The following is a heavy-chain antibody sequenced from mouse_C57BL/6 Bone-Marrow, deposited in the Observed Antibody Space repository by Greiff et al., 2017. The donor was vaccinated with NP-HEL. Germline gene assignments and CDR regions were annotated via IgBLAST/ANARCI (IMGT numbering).Heavy chain of an antibody. CDR1: GYTFTDHT. D-gene: IGHD1-1*01. V-gene: IGHV1-78*01. J-gene: IGHJ3*01. CDR2: IYPRDGST. Sequence: VVEPGASVKISCKVSGYTFTDHTIHWMKQRPEQGLEWIGYIYPRDGSTKYNEKFKGKATLTADKSSSTAYMQLNSLTSEDSAVYFCARNYGSSAWFAYWGQGTLVTVSA. CDR3: ARNYGSSAWFAY.